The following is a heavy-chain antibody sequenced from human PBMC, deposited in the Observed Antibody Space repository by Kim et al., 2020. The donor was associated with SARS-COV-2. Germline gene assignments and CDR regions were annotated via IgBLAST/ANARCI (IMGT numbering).Heavy chain of an antibody. CDR3: ARDCFGSTLCQPYGMDV. CDR1: GVSVGTGPYY. CDR2: IYFSGST. J-gene: IGHJ6*02. Sequence: SETLSLTCTVSGVSVGTGPYYWGWVRQPPGRGLEWIGYIYFSGSTNYNPSLKSRVTISLDTSKNEFSLKLRSVTAADTAVYYCARDCFGSTLCQPYGMDVWGQGAPVTVSS. V-gene: IGHV4-61*01. D-gene: IGHD3-3*01.